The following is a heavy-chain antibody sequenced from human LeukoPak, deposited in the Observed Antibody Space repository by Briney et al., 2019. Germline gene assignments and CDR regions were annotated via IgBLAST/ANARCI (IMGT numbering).Heavy chain of an antibody. CDR1: GFTFSSYS. V-gene: IGHV3-64*01. CDR2: ISSNGDNT. Sequence: TGGSLRLSCAASGFTFSSYSMHWVRQAPGKGLEYVSAISSNGDNTYYANSVKGRFTISRDNSKNTLYLQTASLRGEDTALYYCARAPREGFSGSYHDYWGQGTLVTVSS. CDR3: ARAPREGFSGSYHDY. D-gene: IGHD1-26*01. J-gene: IGHJ4*02.